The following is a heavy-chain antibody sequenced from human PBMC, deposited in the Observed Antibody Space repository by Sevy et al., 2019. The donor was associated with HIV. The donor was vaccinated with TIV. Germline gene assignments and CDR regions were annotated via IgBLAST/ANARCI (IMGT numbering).Heavy chain of an antibody. CDR2: IYAGDST. CDR3: AKTRGFSGLHAFDA. D-gene: IGHD5-18*01. Sequence: GGSLRLSCATSGITVSLNYMSWVRQAPGKGLEWVSAIYAGDSTYYTDSVRGRFTIPRENSRNTLYLQMNSLRGEDTATYYCAKTRGFSGLHAFDAWGQGTLVTVSS. CDR1: GITVSLNY. V-gene: IGHV3-53*01. J-gene: IGHJ3*01.